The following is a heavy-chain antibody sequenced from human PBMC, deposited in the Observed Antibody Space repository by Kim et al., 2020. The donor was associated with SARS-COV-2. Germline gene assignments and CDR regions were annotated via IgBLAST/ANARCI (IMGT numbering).Heavy chain of an antibody. Sequence: GGSLRLSCAASGFSFSSYAMSWVRQAPGKGLEWISAIIGSGGDTYYADSVKGRFTISRDNSKNTLYLQMNSLRAEDTAIYYCERDRAYDHADYRDYSGQG. CDR2: IIGSGGDT. J-gene: IGHJ4*02. CDR1: GFSFSSYA. D-gene: IGHD4-17*01. V-gene: IGHV3-23*01. CDR3: ERDRAYDHADYRDY.